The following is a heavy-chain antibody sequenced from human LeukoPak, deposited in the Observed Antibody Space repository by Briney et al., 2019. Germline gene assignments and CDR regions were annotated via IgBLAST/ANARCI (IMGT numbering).Heavy chain of an antibody. J-gene: IGHJ4*02. CDR3: ARDPDRVPAAYDY. Sequence: PGGSLRLSCAASGFTFDDYAMHWVRQAPGKGLEWVSGISWNSGSIGYADSVKGRFTISRDNAKNSLYLQMNSLRAEDTAVYYCARDPDRVPAAYDYWGQGTLVTVSS. V-gene: IGHV3-9*01. CDR2: ISWNSGSI. D-gene: IGHD2-2*01. CDR1: GFTFDDYA.